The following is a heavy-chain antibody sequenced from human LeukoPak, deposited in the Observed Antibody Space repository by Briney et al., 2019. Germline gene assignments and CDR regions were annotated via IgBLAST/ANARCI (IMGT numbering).Heavy chain of an antibody. V-gene: IGHV4-30-2*01. CDR2: FYHGGST. Sequence: SQTLSLTCTVSGGSITGGGYSWSWIRQAPGKGLEGIGYFYHGGSTSYNPSLRSRVTISVDRSKNQFSLKLTSVTAADTAVYYCARSAFAEGYFDLWGRGTLVTASS. CDR3: ARSAFAEGYFDL. CDR1: GGSITGGGYS. J-gene: IGHJ2*01.